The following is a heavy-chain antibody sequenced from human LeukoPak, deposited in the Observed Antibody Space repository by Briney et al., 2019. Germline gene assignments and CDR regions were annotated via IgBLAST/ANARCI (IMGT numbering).Heavy chain of an antibody. CDR2: IYHSGST. CDR1: GGSFSGYY. Sequence: SETLSLTCAVYGGSFSGYYWSWVRQPPGKGLEWIGEIYHSGSTNYNPSLKSRVTISVNKSKNQFSLKLSSVTAADTAVYYCARVGANDYWGQGTLVTVSS. J-gene: IGHJ4*02. D-gene: IGHD4/OR15-4a*01. CDR3: ARVGANDY. V-gene: IGHV4-34*01.